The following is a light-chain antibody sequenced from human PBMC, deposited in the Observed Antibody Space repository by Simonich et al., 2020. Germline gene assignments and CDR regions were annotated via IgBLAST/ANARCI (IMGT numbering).Light chain of an antibody. CDR2: AAS. J-gene: IGKJ2*01. Sequence: IQLTQSPSFLSASVGDRVTITCRASQGISSYLALYQQKPGKAPKLLIYAASTLQSRVPSRFSGSRSGTEFTLTISSLQPEDFATYYCQQLNSYPPYTFGQGTKLEIK. CDR1: QGISSY. CDR3: QQLNSYPPYT. V-gene: IGKV1-9*01.